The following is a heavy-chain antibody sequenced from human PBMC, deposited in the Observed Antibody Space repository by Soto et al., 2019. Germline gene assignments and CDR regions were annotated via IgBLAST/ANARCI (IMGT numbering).Heavy chain of an antibody. CDR3: QRGGIVLAGTAYYYAVAV. V-gene: IGHV6-1*01. Sequence: PSHTLSLTCAISGDSVSSNSAAWNWIMQSPSRGLEWLGRTYYRSKWYNDYAVSVKSRITINPDTSKNQFSLQLNSVTPEDTAVHQCQRGGIVLAGTAYYYAVAVWGQAITATVTS. J-gene: IGHJ6*02. CDR1: GDSVSSNSAA. CDR2: TYYRSKWYN. D-gene: IGHD6-19*01.